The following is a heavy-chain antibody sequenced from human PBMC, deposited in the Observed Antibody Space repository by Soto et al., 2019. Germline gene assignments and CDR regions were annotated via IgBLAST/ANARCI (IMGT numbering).Heavy chain of an antibody. Sequence: VEVSCKASGFTFISYAISWVRQAPGQGLEWMGGIIPFFGSPNYAQKFQGRVTITADESTSTAYMELTSLRSEDTAVYYCARYCSSTTCRKYHYYGMDVWGQGTTVTVSS. J-gene: IGHJ6*02. CDR2: IIPFFGSP. CDR1: GFTFISYA. CDR3: ARYCSSTTCRKYHYYGMDV. D-gene: IGHD2-2*01. V-gene: IGHV1-69*13.